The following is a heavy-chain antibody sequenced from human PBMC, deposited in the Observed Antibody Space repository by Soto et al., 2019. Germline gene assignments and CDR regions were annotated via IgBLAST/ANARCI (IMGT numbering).Heavy chain of an antibody. V-gene: IGHV4-4*07. J-gene: IGHJ4*02. D-gene: IGHD3-9*01. CDR2: IYTSGST. Sequence: PSETLSLTCTVSGGSISSYYWSWIRQPAGKGLEWIGRIYTSGSTNYNPSLKSRVTMSVDTSKNQFSLKLSSVTAADTAVYYCAGNLPEYYDILTGYFFDYWGQGTLVTVSS. CDR1: GGSISSYY. CDR3: AGNLPEYYDILTGYFFDY.